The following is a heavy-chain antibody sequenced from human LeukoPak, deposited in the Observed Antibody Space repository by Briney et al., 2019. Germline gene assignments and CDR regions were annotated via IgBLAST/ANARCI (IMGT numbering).Heavy chain of an antibody. CDR1: GFTFSSYG. Sequence: GGSLRLSCAASGFTFSSYGMHWVRQAPGKGLEWVAVIWYDGSNKYYADSVKGRFTISRDNSKNTLYLQMNSLRAEDTAVYYCARVLRYFDWLPYSDYWGQGTLVTVSS. CDR2: IWYDGSNK. V-gene: IGHV3-33*01. CDR3: ARVLRYFDWLPYSDY. J-gene: IGHJ4*02. D-gene: IGHD3-9*01.